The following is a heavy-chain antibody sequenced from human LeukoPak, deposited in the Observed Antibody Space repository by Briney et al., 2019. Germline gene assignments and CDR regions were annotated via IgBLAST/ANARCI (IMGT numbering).Heavy chain of an antibody. CDR1: GFTFGIYA. Sequence: GGSLRLSCAASGFTFGIYAMSWVRQAPGQGLDWVSAIIARDGSTYYADSVKGRFTISRDNSKNTLYLQMNSLRAEDTAVYYCAKLLNDYGDYYFDYWGQGTLVTVSS. CDR2: IIARDGST. CDR3: AKLLNDYGDYYFDY. D-gene: IGHD4-17*01. V-gene: IGHV3-23*01. J-gene: IGHJ4*02.